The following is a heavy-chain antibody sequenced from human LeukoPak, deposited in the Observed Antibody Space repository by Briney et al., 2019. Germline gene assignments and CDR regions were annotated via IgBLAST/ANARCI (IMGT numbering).Heavy chain of an antibody. D-gene: IGHD3-22*01. CDR3: ASYDSSGPFDH. V-gene: IGHV4-59*01. Sequence: PSETLSLTCSVSGGSINSYYWTWIRQPPGKGLEWIGYIYYSGSTNYNPSLESRVTISVDTSRTQFSLKLSSVTAADTAVYYCASYDSSGPFDHWGQGTLVTVSS. J-gene: IGHJ4*02. CDR1: GGSINSYY. CDR2: IYYSGST.